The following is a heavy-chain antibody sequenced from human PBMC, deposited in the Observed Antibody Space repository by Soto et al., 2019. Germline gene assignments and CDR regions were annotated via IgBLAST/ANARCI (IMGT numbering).Heavy chain of an antibody. CDR2: ISYDGSNK. J-gene: IGHJ5*02. V-gene: IGHV3-30-3*01. Sequence: QVQLVESGGGVVQPGRSLRLSCAASGFTFSNYGMHWVRQAPGKGLEGVALISYDGSNKYYADSVKGRFTLSRDNSKNTLSLQMSSLRPEDTAVYYCARDIAAAGTRGWFDPWGQGTLVTVSS. D-gene: IGHD6-13*01. CDR3: ARDIAAAGTRGWFDP. CDR1: GFTFSNYG.